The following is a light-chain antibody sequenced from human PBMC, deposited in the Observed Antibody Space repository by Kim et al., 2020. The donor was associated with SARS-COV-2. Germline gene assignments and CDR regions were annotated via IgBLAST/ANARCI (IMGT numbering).Light chain of an antibody. CDR3: QAWDTSTTYV. CDR1: KLGDKH. V-gene: IGLV3-1*01. CDR2: QDN. J-gene: IGLJ1*01. Sequence: SYELTQPPSVSVSPGQTASITCSGDKLGDKHACWYQQKPGQSPVLVIYQDNKRPSGIPERFSGSNSGITATLTISGTQAMDEADYYCQAWDTSTTYVFGT.